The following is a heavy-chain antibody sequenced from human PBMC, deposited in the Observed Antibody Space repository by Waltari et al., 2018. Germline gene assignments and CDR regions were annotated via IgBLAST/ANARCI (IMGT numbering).Heavy chain of an antibody. D-gene: IGHD2-15*01. J-gene: IGHJ4*02. CDR1: GYSFTSHW. CDR2: KNPADSDT. CDR3: ARRYCSGARCLYFDH. V-gene: IGHV5-51*01. Sequence: EVQLVQSGAEVKKPGESLKISCQGSGYSFTSHWIAWVRQMPGKAPGWMVIKNPADSDTRYSPSFQGQVTISADKSISTAYLQWSSLKASDTAMYYCARRYCSGARCLYFDHWGQGTLVTVSS.